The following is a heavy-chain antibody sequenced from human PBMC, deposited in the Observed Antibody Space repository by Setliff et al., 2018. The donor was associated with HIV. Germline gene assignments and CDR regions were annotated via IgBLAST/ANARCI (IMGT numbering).Heavy chain of an antibody. CDR1: NGSISNYY. CDR2: IYYSGSP. CDR3: ARVWLHFGDDIPRFDP. J-gene: IGHJ5*02. V-gene: IGHV4-59*08. D-gene: IGHD4-17*01. Sequence: SETLSLTCTVSNGSISNYYWSWIRQPPGKGLQWIGYIYYSGSPNYNPSLKSRVTISVDRSKNQVSLKMSSVTAADTAVYYCARVWLHFGDDIPRFDPWGQGILVTVSS.